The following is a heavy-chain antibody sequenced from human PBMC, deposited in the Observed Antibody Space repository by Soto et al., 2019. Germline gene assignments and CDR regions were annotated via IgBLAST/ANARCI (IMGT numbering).Heavy chain of an antibody. V-gene: IGHV3-33*01. CDR1: GFTFSSYG. J-gene: IGHJ4*01. Sequence: QVQLVESGGGVVQPVRSLRLSCAASGFTFSSYGMHWVRQAPGKGLEWVAVIGYDGSNKYYGDSVKGRFTISRDNSKNTLYLQMNSLRAEDTAIYYCARDPHEGSWSSYQLFDYWGHGTLVTVSS. CDR3: ARDPHEGSWSSYQLFDY. CDR2: IGYDGSNK. D-gene: IGHD3-10*01.